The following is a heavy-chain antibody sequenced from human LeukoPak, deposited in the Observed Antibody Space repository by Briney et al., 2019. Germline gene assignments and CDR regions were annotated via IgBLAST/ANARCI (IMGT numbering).Heavy chain of an antibody. V-gene: IGHV1-2*04. CDR1: GYTFTGYY. Sequence: ASVKVSCKASGYTFTGYYMHWVRQAPGQGLEWMGWINPNSGGTNYAQKFQGWVTMTRDTSISTAYMELSRLRSDDTAVYYCARDNARYYDFWSGYYTAGYYFDYWGQGTLVTVSS. CDR3: ARDNARYYDFWSGYYTAGYYFDY. CDR2: INPNSGGT. D-gene: IGHD3-3*01. J-gene: IGHJ4*02.